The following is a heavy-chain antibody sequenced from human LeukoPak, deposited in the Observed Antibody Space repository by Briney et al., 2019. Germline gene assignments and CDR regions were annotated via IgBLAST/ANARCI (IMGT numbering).Heavy chain of an antibody. J-gene: IGHJ4*02. D-gene: IGHD2-2*01. CDR1: GDSISRYY. Sequence: SETLSLTCTVSGDSISRYYWSWIRQPPGKGPEWIGYIYYSGSTNYNPSLKSRVTISIDTSKNQFSLRLTSVTAADTAVYYCARSLGAQPPPIHWGQGTLVTVSS. CDR2: IYYSGST. CDR3: ARSLGAQPPPIH. V-gene: IGHV4-59*01.